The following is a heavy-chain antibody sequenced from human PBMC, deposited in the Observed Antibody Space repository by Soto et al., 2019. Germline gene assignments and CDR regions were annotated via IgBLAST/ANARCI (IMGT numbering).Heavy chain of an antibody. Sequence: PSETLSLTCAVYGGSFSGYYWSWIRQPPGKGLEWIGEINHSGSPNYNPSLKSRVTISVDTSKNQFSLKLSSVTAADTAVYYCARIHDFWSGSTPFDYWGQGTLVTVSS. CDR1: GGSFSGYY. V-gene: IGHV4-34*01. D-gene: IGHD3-3*01. CDR2: INHSGSP. CDR3: ARIHDFWSGSTPFDY. J-gene: IGHJ4*02.